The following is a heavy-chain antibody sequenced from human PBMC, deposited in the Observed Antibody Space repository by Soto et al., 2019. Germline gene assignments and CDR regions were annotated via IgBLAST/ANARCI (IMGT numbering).Heavy chain of an antibody. CDR1: GGSFSAYY. Sequence: SETLSLTCAVYGGSFSAYYWNWIRQPPGKGLEWIGEINHSGSTNYNPSLKSRVSISVDTSQKQFSLKLSSVTAADTAVYYCARLRYFDWLHKWYLYRFAVWAQGTTVPGSS. V-gene: IGHV4-34*01. CDR2: INHSGST. J-gene: IGHJ6*02. D-gene: IGHD3-9*01. CDR3: ARLRYFDWLHKWYLYRFAV.